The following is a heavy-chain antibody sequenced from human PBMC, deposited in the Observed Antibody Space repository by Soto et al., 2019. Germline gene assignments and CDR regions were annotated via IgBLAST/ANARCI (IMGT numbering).Heavy chain of an antibody. CDR2: ISYDGSNK. V-gene: IGHV3-30*18. Sequence: GGSLRLSCAASGFTFSSYGMHWVRQAPGKGLEWVAVISYDGSNKYYADSVKGRFTISRDNSKNTLYLQMNSLRAEDTAVYYCAKGSGYGDYLYYFDYWGQGTLVTVSS. CDR3: AKGSGYGDYLYYFDY. J-gene: IGHJ4*02. CDR1: GFTFSSYG. D-gene: IGHD4-17*01.